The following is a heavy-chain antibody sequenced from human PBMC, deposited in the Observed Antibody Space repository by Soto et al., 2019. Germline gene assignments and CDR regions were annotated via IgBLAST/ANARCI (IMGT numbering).Heavy chain of an antibody. Sequence: ASVKVSCKASGYTFTGYYMHWVRQAPGQGLEWMGWINPNSGGTNYAQKCKGRVTMTRDTSISTAYMELSRLRSDDTAVYYCARDGIRIRYCGGDCYLLYYYYYGMDVWGQGTTVTVSS. CDR3: ARDGIRIRYCGGDCYLLYYYYYGMDV. D-gene: IGHD2-21*02. CDR2: INPNSGGT. J-gene: IGHJ6*02. V-gene: IGHV1-2*02. CDR1: GYTFTGYY.